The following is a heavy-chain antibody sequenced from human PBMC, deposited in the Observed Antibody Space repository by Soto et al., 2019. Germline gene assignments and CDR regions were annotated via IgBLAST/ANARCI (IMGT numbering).Heavy chain of an antibody. J-gene: IGHJ4*02. CDR1: GYSFSNYW. V-gene: IGHV5-51*01. CDR2: IYPGDSDT. Sequence: GESLKISCKASGYSFSNYWIGWVRQMPGKGLEWMGIIYPGDSDTRYSPSFQGQVTISVTKSITTVFLQWSSLRASDTAMYYCARQIYDSDTGPNFQYYFDSWGQGTPVTVSS. D-gene: IGHD5-18*01. CDR3: ARQIYDSDTGPNFQYYFDS.